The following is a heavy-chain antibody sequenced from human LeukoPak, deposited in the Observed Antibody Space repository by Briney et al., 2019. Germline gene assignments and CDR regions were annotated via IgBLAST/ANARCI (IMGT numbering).Heavy chain of an antibody. J-gene: IGHJ4*02. D-gene: IGHD6-19*01. CDR3: AKVGYGWYEVDY. Sequence: PGGSLKLPCAASGFTFSTYGMHWVRQAPGKGLDWVAFIRYDGTEEYYADSVKDRFIVSRDNSKNTVYLQMNSLRVEDTAIYYCAKVGYGWYEVDYWGQGTLVTVSS. CDR2: IRYDGTEE. V-gene: IGHV3-30*02. CDR1: GFTFSTYG.